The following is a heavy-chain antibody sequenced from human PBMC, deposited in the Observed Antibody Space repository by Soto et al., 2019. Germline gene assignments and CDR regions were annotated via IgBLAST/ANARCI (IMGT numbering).Heavy chain of an antibody. CDR3: AKDKSATFGYFDY. Sequence: PGGSLRLSCAASGFTFSNYWMSWVRQAPGKGLEWVANIKRDGGDQYYVDSVKGRFSISXXXAXXSXXLXXNXXRAXDTAVYYCAKDKSATFGYFDYWGQGTLVTVSS. CDR2: IKRDGGDQ. V-gene: IGHV3-7*03. D-gene: IGHD3-10*02. CDR1: GFTFSNYW. J-gene: IGHJ4*02.